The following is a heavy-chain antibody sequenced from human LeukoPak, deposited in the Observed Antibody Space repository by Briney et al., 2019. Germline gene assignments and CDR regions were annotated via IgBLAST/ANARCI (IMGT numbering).Heavy chain of an antibody. V-gene: IGHV3-23*01. D-gene: IGHD6-19*01. J-gene: IGHJ3*02. Sequence: GGSLRLSCAASGFTFSSYAMSWVRQAPGKGLEWVSAISGSGGSTYYADSVKGRFTISRDNSKNTLYLQMNSLRAEDTAVYYRASPWGQWLHLDAFDIWGQGTMVTVSS. CDR2: ISGSGGST. CDR3: ASPWGQWLHLDAFDI. CDR1: GFTFSSYA.